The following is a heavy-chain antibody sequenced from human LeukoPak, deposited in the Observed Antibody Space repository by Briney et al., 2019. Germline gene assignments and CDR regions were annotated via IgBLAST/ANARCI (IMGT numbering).Heavy chain of an antibody. CDR3: ARDGLIAAAGSGAFDI. J-gene: IGHJ3*02. D-gene: IGHD6-13*01. Sequence: GGSLRLSCAASGFTVSSNYMSWVRQAPGKGLEWVSVIYSGGSTYYADSVKGRFTISRDNSKNTLYLQMNSLRAEDTAVYYCARDGLIAAAGSGAFDIWGQGTMVTVSS. CDR1: GFTVSSNY. V-gene: IGHV3-66*01. CDR2: IYSGGST.